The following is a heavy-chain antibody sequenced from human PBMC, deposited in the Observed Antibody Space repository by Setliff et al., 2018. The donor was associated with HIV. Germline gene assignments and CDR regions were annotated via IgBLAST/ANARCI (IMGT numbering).Heavy chain of an antibody. V-gene: IGHV4-4*07. D-gene: IGHD3-22*01. J-gene: IGHJ3*02. CDR1: GGSINSYY. Sequence: SETLSLTCIVSGGSINSYYWSWIRQPAGKGLEWIGRIYTDENTNYNPSLKSRVTISIDTSKSQISLKLTSVTAADTAMYHCARVYYFDSSGYYQRGDVFDIWGQGTMVTVSS. CDR3: ARVYYFDSSGYYQRGDVFDI. CDR2: IYTDENT.